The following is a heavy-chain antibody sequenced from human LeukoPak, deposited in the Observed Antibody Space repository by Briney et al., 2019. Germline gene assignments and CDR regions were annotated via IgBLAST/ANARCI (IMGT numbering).Heavy chain of an antibody. D-gene: IGHD2-2*01. CDR3: ARGKSCSSTSCPTDAFDI. V-gene: IGHV1-8*03. Sequence: GASVKVSCKASGYTFTSYDINWVRQATGQGLEWMGWMNPNSGNTGYAQKFQGRVTITRNTSISTAYMELSSLRSEDTAVYYCARGKSCSSTSCPTDAFDIWGQGTMVTVSA. CDR2: MNPNSGNT. CDR1: GYTFTSYD. J-gene: IGHJ3*02.